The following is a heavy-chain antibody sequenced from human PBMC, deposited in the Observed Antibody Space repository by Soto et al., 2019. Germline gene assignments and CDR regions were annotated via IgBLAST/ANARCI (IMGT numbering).Heavy chain of an antibody. CDR1: GFSFINYF. CDR2: IKFDGSNK. V-gene: IGHV3-30*14. CDR3: ARGSDEVLPGTTLFSAFDI. J-gene: IGHJ3*02. Sequence: QVQLVESGGGVVQPGGSLRLSCTASGFSFINYFMHWVRQAPGRGLEWVAVIKFDGSNKYYADSVKGRFTISRHNSKNTMYRQMSSLRAEDKAVYYCARGSDEVLPGTTLFSAFDIWGQGTMVTVSS. D-gene: IGHD2-2*01.